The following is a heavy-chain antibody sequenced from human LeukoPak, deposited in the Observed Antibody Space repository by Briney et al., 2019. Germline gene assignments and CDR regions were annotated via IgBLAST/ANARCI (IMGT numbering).Heavy chain of an antibody. Sequence: PGGSLRLSCAASGFTFSSYAMSWVRQAPGKGLEWVSAISGSGGSTYYADSVKGRFTISRDNAKNSLYLQMSSLRAEDTAVYYCARDLLGYNYHYMDVWGKGTTVTVSS. J-gene: IGHJ6*03. CDR3: ARDLLGYNYHYMDV. CDR2: ISGSGGST. D-gene: IGHD3-16*02. CDR1: GFTFSSYA. V-gene: IGHV3-23*01.